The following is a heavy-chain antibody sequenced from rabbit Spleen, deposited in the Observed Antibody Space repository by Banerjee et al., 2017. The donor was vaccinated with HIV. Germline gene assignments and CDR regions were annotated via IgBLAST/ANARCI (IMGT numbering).Heavy chain of an antibody. CDR1: GVSFSGDSY. D-gene: IGHD8-1*01. CDR2: IDTGSSGFT. Sequence: QSLEESGGDLVKPGASLTLTCIASGVSFSGDSYMCWVRQAPGKGLEWIACIDTGSSGFTYFANWAKGRFTISKTSSTTVTLQMTSLTAADTATYFCARDTGTSFSTYGMDLWGPGTLVTV. CDR3: ARDTGTSFSTYGMDL. J-gene: IGHJ6*01. V-gene: IGHV1S40*01.